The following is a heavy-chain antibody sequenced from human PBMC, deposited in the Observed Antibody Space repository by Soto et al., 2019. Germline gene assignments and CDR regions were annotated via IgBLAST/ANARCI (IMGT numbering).Heavy chain of an antibody. CDR3: ASGIQLWLRRINNGYSG. J-gene: IGHJ4*02. D-gene: IGHD5-18*01. Sequence: ASVKVSCKAPGGTFSTYAISWVRQAPGQGLEWMGGIIPMFGTANYAQRFQDRVTITADESTNTVYMELSSLRPEDTAVYFCASGIQLWLRRINNGYSGWGQGTLVTVSS. V-gene: IGHV1-69*13. CDR2: IIPMFGTA. CDR1: GGTFSTYA.